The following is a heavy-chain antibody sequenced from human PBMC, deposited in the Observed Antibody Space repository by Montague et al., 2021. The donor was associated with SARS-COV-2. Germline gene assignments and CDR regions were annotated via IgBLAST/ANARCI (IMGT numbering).Heavy chain of an antibody. D-gene: IGHD2-2*03. CDR2: ISPSGDYI. Sequence: SLRLSCAASGFSFSSYHMNWVRQAPGKGLEWVSYISPSGDYIYSADSLKGRFIISRDNAKNSLYLQMSSLRAGDTAIYYCARASWILATVPDYWGQGTLVTGSS. V-gene: IGHV3-21*01. CDR1: GFSFSSYH. CDR3: ARASWILATVPDY. J-gene: IGHJ4*02.